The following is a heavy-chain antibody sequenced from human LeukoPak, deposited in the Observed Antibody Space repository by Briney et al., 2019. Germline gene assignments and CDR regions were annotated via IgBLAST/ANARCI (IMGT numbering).Heavy chain of an antibody. D-gene: IGHD4-17*01. V-gene: IGHV3-33*06. CDR2: IWYDGSNK. CDR3: AKDSGPSDYGDYEGYYYYMDV. Sequence: PGRSLRLSCAASGFTFSSYGMHWVRQAPGKGLEWVAVIWYDGSNKYYADSVKGRFTISRDNSKNTLYLQMNSLRAEDTAVYYCAKDSGPSDYGDYEGYYYYMDVWGKGTTVTVSS. J-gene: IGHJ6*03. CDR1: GFTFSSYG.